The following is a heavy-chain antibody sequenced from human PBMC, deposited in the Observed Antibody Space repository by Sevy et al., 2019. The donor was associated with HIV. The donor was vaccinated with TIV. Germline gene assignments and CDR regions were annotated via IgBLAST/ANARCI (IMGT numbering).Heavy chain of an antibody. Sequence: SETLSLTCTVSGGSITSLYWNWIRQPPGKGLEWIANIYSNGHINYNPSLKSRVTLSLDTSKNQFSLRLSSVTAADTAMYYCAGENAWGRGYSWGQRTLVTVSS. V-gene: IGHV4-59*08. CDR1: GGSITSLY. D-gene: IGHD1-26*01. J-gene: IGHJ4*02. CDR3: AGENAWGRGYS. CDR2: IYSNGHI.